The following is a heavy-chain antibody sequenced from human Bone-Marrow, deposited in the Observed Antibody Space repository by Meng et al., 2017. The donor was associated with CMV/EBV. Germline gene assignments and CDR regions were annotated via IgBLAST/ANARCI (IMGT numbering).Heavy chain of an antibody. J-gene: IGHJ4*02. Sequence: GESLKISCAASGFTFSGYWMHWVRQAPGKGLVWVSRINGDGSITTYADSVKGRFTISRDNAKNTLYLQMNSLRAEDTAVFYCARESYFYETSALGDVWGQGTLVTVSS. CDR2: INGDGSIT. CDR3: ARESYFYETSALGDV. D-gene: IGHD3-22*01. CDR1: GFTFSGYW. V-gene: IGHV3-74*01.